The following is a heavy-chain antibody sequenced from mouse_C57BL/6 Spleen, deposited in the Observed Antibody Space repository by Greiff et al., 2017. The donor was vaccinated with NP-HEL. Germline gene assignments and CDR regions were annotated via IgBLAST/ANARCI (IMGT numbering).Heavy chain of an antibody. J-gene: IGHJ3*01. CDR2: ISYDGSN. CDR1: GYSITSGYY. CDR3: ARYDGYPAWFAY. Sequence: VQLQQSGPGLVKPSQSLSLTCSVTGYSITSGYYWNWIRQFPGNKLEWMGYISYDGSNNYNPSLKNRISIPRDPSKNQFFLKLNSVTTEDTATYYCARYDGYPAWFAYWGQGTLVTVSA. V-gene: IGHV3-6*01. D-gene: IGHD2-3*01.